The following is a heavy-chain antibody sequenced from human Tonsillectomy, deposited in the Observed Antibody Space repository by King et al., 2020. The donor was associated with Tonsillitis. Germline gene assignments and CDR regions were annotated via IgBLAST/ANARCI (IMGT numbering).Heavy chain of an antibody. J-gene: IGHJ4*02. D-gene: IGHD4-17*01. CDR3: ARDGDHFDY. V-gene: IGHV3-53*02. Sequence: VQLVETGGGLIQTGGSLRLSCAASGFTVSSNYMSWVRQAPGKGLQWVSTLYSDDNTYYADPVKGRFTISRDNSKNTLYLQLNSLRAEDTAVYYCARDGDHFDYWGQGTLVTVSS. CDR1: GFTVSSNY. CDR2: LYSDDNT.